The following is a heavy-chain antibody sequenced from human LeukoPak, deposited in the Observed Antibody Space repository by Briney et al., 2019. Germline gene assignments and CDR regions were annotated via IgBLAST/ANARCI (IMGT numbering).Heavy chain of an antibody. D-gene: IGHD3-3*01. CDR2: IYYSGST. Sequence: SETLSLTCTVSGGSISSSSYYWGWIRQPPGKGLEWIGSIYYSGSTYYNPSLKSRVTISVDTSKNQSSLKLSSVTAADTAVYYCASSYDFWSGYWAYWGQGTLVTVSS. CDR1: GGSISSSSYY. CDR3: ASSYDFWSGYWAY. V-gene: IGHV4-39*07. J-gene: IGHJ4*02.